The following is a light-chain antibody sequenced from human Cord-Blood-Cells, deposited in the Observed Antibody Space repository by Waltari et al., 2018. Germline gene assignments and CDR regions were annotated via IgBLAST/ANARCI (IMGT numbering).Light chain of an antibody. CDR1: SSDVGGYNY. J-gene: IGLJ1*01. CDR3: SSYTSSSTLV. CDR2: EVS. Sequence: QSALTQPASVSGSPGQSITISCTGTSSDVGGYNYVSWYQQHPGKAPKLMIYEVSNRPSGVTNRFSSSNAGNTASLTISGLQAEDEADYYCSSYTSSSTLVFGTGTKVTVL. V-gene: IGLV2-14*01.